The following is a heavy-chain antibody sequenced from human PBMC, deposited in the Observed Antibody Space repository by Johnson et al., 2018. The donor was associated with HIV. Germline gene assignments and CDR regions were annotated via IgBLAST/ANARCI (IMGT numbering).Heavy chain of an antibody. D-gene: IGHD3-3*01. Sequence: VQLVESGGGLVQPGGSLRLSCAASGFTFSSYDMHWVRQATGKGLEWVSAIGTAGDTYYPGSVKGRFTISRDNSKNTLYLQMNSLRAEDTAVYYCARGYTIGAFDIWGQGTMVTVSS. J-gene: IGHJ3*02. CDR2: IGTAGDT. CDR3: ARGYTIGAFDI. CDR1: GFTFSSYD. V-gene: IGHV3-13*01.